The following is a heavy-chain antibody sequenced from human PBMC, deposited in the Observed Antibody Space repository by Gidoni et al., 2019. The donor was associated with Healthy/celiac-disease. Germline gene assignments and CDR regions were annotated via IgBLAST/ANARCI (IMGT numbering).Heavy chain of an antibody. J-gene: IGHJ4*02. Sequence: EVQLVESGGGLVKPGGSLRLSCAASGFTFSSYSMNWVRQAPGKGLEWVSSISSSSSYIYYADSVKGRFTISRDNAKNSLYLQMNSLRAEDTAVYYCARDSHGSGSYPFYFDYWGQGTLVTVSS. CDR2: ISSSSSYI. V-gene: IGHV3-21*01. CDR3: ARDSHGSGSYPFYFDY. CDR1: GFTFSSYS. D-gene: IGHD3-10*01.